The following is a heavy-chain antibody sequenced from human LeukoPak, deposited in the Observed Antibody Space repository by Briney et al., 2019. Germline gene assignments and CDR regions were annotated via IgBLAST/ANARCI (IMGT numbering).Heavy chain of an antibody. CDR3: ARTSGSPVPAAIYYYGMDV. Sequence: ASVKVSCKASGGTFSSYAISWVRQAPGQGLEWMGRISPILGIANYAQKFQGRVTITADKSTSTAYMELSSLRSEDTAVYYCARTSGSPVPAAIYYYGMDVWGQGTTVTVSS. CDR1: GGTFSSYA. CDR2: ISPILGIA. J-gene: IGHJ6*02. V-gene: IGHV1-69*04. D-gene: IGHD2-2*01.